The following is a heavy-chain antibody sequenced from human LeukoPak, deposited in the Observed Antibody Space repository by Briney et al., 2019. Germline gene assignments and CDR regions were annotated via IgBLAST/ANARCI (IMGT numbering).Heavy chain of an antibody. V-gene: IGHV4-59*01. Sequence: PSETLSLTCTVSGGSISSYYWSWIRQPPGKGLEWIGYIYSSGSTDYNPSLKSRVAISIDTSKNQFSLKLNSVTAADTAVYYCARADFDDSSAYYNFWGQGTLVTVSS. CDR1: GGSISSYY. CDR2: IYSSGST. CDR3: ARADFDDSSAYYNF. D-gene: IGHD3-22*01. J-gene: IGHJ4*02.